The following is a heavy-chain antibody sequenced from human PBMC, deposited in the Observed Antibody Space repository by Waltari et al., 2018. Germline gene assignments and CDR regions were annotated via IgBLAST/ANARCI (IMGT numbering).Heavy chain of an antibody. CDR3: AKGGVTGSHYFEY. J-gene: IGHJ4*02. D-gene: IGHD1-20*01. CDR1: GFTLNNYA. CDR2: IGSGGTT. Sequence: EVQLVESGGGLVQPGGSLRLSCAASGFTLNNYAMRWVRQAPGKGLEWVSTIGSGGTTYYADSVKGRLTISRDNSRNTLYLQMNSLRAEDTAVYYCAKGGVTGSHYFEYWGQGTLVAVSS. V-gene: IGHV3-23*04.